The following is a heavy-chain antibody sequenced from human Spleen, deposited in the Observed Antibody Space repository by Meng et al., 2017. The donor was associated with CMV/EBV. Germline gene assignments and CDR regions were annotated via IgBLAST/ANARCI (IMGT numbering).Heavy chain of an antibody. V-gene: IGHV3-11*01. J-gene: IGHJ4*02. CDR3: ARVKGSKRDGYNADY. CDR2: ISSSGSTK. D-gene: IGHD5-24*01. CDR1: GLTFSDYY. Sequence: SGLTFSDYYMSWIRQAPGKGLEWVSYISSSGSTKYYADSVKSRFTISRDNAKNSLYLQMNSLRAEDTAVYYCARVKGSKRDGYNADYWGQGTLVTVSS.